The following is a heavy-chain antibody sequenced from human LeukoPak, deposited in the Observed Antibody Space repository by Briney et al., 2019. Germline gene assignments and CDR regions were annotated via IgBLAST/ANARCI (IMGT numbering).Heavy chain of an antibody. D-gene: IGHD6-6*01. V-gene: IGHV3-21*01. J-gene: IGHJ4*02. CDR2: ISSSSSYI. CDR1: GFPFSSYS. CDR3: ARDLPVEYSSSQYFDY. Sequence: GSLRLSCAASGFPFSSYSMNWVCQAPGKGLEWVSCISSSSSYIYYADSVKGRFTISRDNAKNSLYLQMNSLRAEDTAVYYCARDLPVEYSSSQYFDYWGQGTLVTVSS.